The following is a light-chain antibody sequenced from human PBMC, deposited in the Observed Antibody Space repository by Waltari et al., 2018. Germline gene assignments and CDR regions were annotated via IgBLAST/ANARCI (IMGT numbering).Light chain of an antibody. V-gene: IGLV2-23*02. Sequence: QSALTQPAPVSGTPGQSTPIPCSRTTRDVGSSDLFSWYQPHPGEAPKLLICEVFKRPPDTSSRFSGAKSGSTASLTISGLQPEDEADYYCCSYAGRGTYVFGSGTKVTVL. CDR1: TRDVGSSDL. CDR3: CSYAGRGTYV. J-gene: IGLJ1*01. CDR2: EVF.